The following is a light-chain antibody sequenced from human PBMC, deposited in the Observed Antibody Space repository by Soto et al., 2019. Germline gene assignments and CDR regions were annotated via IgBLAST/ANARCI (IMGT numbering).Light chain of an antibody. J-gene: IGLJ1*01. Sequence: QAVLTQPPSASGSPGQSVTISCTGTSNDVGGYNYVSWYQQHPGKAPKLMIYEVNKRPSGVPDRFSGSKSGNTASLTVSGLQAEDEADYYCSSFAVSNSFVFGTGTKLTVL. CDR1: SNDVGGYNY. CDR3: SSFAVSNSFV. CDR2: EVN. V-gene: IGLV2-8*01.